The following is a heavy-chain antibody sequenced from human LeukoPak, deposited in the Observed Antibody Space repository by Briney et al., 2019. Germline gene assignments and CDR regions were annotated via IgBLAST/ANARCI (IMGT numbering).Heavy chain of an antibody. CDR3: ARAVGGITMVRGARENFDY. CDR2: ISYDGSNK. V-gene: IGHV3-30-3*01. Sequence: GGSLRLSCAASGFTISSYAMNWVRQAPGKGLEWVAVISYDGSNKYYADSVKGRFTISRDNSKNTLYLQMNSLRAEDTAVYYCARAVGGITMVRGARENFDYWGQGTLVTVSS. CDR1: GFTISSYA. D-gene: IGHD3-10*01. J-gene: IGHJ4*02.